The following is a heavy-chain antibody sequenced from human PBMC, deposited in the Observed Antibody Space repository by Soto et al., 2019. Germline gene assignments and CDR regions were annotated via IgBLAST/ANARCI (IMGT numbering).Heavy chain of an antibody. CDR3: ATGRDGYNHYFDY. CDR1: GFTFSGYW. D-gene: IGHD5-18*01. V-gene: IGHV3-7*03. Sequence: GGSLRLSCAASGFTFSGYWMSWVRQAPGKGLEWVANIKHDGSEKYYVDSLKGRFTISRDNAKNSLSLQMDSLRAEDTAVYYCATGRDGYNHYFDYWGQGTLVT. CDR2: IKHDGSEK. J-gene: IGHJ4*02.